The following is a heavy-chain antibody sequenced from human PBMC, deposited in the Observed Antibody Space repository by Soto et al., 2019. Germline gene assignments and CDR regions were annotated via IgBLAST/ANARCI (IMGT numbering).Heavy chain of an antibody. V-gene: IGHV1-18*01. CDR3: ARGPTLYLRYFDWSYYYYGMDV. J-gene: IGHJ6*02. CDR2: ISAYNGNT. D-gene: IGHD3-9*01. CDR1: GYTFTSYG. Sequence: ASVKVSCKASGYTFTSYGISWVRQAPGQGLEWMGWISAYNGNTNYAQKLQGRVTMTTDTSTSTAYMELRSLRSDDTAVYYCARGPTLYLRYFDWSYYYYGMDVWGQGTTVTVSS.